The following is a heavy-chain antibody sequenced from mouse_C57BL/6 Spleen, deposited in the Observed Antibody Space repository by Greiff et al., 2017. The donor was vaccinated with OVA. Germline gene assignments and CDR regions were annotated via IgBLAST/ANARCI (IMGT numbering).Heavy chain of an antibody. Sequence: VQLQQPGAELVRPGSSVKLSCTASGYTFTSYWMAWVHQRPGQGLEWIGTLYPSVRDTHYNQKFKDKATLTVDKSASTAYMQLSSLTSEDSAVYYCARNPDDGGQGTTLTGSS. CDR2: LYPSVRDT. V-gene: IGHV1-61*01. J-gene: IGHJ2*01. CDR1: GYTFTSYW. CDR3: ARNPDD.